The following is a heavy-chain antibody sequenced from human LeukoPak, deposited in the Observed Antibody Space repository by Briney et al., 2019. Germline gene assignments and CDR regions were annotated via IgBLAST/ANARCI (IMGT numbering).Heavy chain of an antibody. V-gene: IGHV4-34*01. CDR3: ARHPVRGVTRHPFDY. CDR1: GGSFSGYY. D-gene: IGHD3-10*01. CDR2: INHSGST. J-gene: IGHJ4*02. Sequence: SETLSLTCAVYGGSFSGYYWSWIRQPPGKGLEWIGEINHSGSTNYNPSLKSRVTISVDTSKNQFSLKQSSVTAADTAVYYCARHPVRGVTRHPFDYWGQGTLVTVSS.